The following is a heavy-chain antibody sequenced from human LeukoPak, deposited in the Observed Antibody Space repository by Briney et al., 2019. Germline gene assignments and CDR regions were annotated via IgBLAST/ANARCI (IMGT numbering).Heavy chain of an antibody. CDR1: GYTFTSYY. J-gene: IGHJ3*02. CDR3: ARDPGARDGYRLAFDI. Sequence: GASVKVSCKASGYTFTSYYMHWVRQAPGQGLEWMGIINPSGGSTSYAQKFQGRVTMTRDTSTSTVYMELSSLRSEDTAVHYCARDPGARDGYRLAFDIWGQGTMVTVSS. V-gene: IGHV1-46*01. D-gene: IGHD5-24*01. CDR2: INPSGGST.